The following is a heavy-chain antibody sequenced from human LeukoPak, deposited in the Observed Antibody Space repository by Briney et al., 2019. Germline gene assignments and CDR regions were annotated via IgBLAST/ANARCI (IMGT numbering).Heavy chain of an antibody. V-gene: IGHV3-23*01. D-gene: IGHD6-19*01. CDR2: ISGSGGST. Sequence: GGALRLSCAAPGFNVSSNYMSWGRQAPGKGLEWVSAISGSGGSTYYADSVKGRFTISRDNSKNTLYLQMNSLRAEDTAVYYCARGADSSGWQPGGMDVWGQGTTVTVSS. CDR3: ARGADSSGWQPGGMDV. CDR1: GFNVSSNY. J-gene: IGHJ6*02.